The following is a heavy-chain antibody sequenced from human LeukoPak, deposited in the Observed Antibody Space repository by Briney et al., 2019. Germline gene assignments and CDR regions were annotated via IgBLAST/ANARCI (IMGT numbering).Heavy chain of an antibody. CDR1: GYTFTSYD. CDR2: INPNSGGT. Sequence: ASVKVSCKASGYTFTSYDINWVRQAPGQGLEWMGWINPNSGGTNYAQKFQGRVTMTRDTSISTAYMELSRLRSDDTAVYYCAREETMVRGERYYYMDVWGKGTTVTVSS. D-gene: IGHD3-10*01. J-gene: IGHJ6*03. V-gene: IGHV1-2*02. CDR3: AREETMVRGERYYYMDV.